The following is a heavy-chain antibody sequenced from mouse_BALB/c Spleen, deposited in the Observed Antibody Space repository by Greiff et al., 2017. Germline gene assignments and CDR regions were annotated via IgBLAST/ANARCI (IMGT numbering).Heavy chain of an antibody. V-gene: IGHV1-5*01. CDR2: IYPGNSDT. Sequence: VQLQQSGTVLARPGASVKMSCKASGYTFTSYWMHWVKQRPGQGLEWIGAIYPGNSDTSYNQKFKGKAKLTAVTSTSTAYMELSSLTNEDSAVYYCTRPYYGNYDAMDYWGQGTSVTVSS. CDR1: GYTFTSYW. CDR3: TRPYYGNYDAMDY. D-gene: IGHD2-10*01. J-gene: IGHJ4*01.